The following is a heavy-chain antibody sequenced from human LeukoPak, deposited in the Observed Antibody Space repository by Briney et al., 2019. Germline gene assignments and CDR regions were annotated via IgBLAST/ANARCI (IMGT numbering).Heavy chain of an antibody. V-gene: IGHV4-39*01. Sequence: SETLSLTCTVSGGSIGSGSYYWGWIRQPPGKGLEWIGSIYYSGSTYYNPSLKSRVTISVDTSKNQFSLKLSSVTAADTAVYYCARSVRGVISRSYFDYWGQGTLVTVSS. CDR2: IYYSGST. CDR1: GGSIGSGSYY. D-gene: IGHD3-10*01. J-gene: IGHJ4*02. CDR3: ARSVRGVISRSYFDY.